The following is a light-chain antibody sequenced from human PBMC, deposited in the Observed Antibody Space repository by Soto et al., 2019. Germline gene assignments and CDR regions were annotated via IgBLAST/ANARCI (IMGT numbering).Light chain of an antibody. CDR3: QHYNSYSEA. CDR1: QTISSW. Sequence: EIQMTQSPSTLSRSVGDRVTITCRASQTISSWLAWYQQKQGKAPKLXIYKASTLKSGVPSRFSGSGSGTELTLTICSLQPDDFATYYCQHYNSYSEAFGQGTKVDIK. CDR2: KAS. J-gene: IGKJ1*01. V-gene: IGKV1-5*03.